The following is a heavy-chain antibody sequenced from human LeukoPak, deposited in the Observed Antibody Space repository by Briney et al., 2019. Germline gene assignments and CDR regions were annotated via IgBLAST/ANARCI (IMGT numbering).Heavy chain of an antibody. D-gene: IGHD1-26*01. CDR1: GDSVSSNSAA. J-gene: IGHJ5*02. CDR2: AYYRSKWYN. V-gene: IGHV6-1*01. Sequence: SQTLSLTCAISGDSVSSNSAAWNWIRQSPSRGLEWLGRAYYRSKWYNDYAVSVKSRITISPDTSKNQFSLHLNSVTPEDTAVYYCARICHASHCGGFDPWGQGILVTVSS. CDR3: ARICHASHCGGFDP.